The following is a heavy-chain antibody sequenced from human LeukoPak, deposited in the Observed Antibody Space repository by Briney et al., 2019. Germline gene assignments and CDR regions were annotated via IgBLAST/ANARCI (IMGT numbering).Heavy chain of an antibody. V-gene: IGHV1-18*01. CDR2: IGAYNGNT. CDR3: ARDYYRYSSSNGDY. D-gene: IGHD6-6*01. J-gene: IGHJ4*02. CDR1: GYTFTSYG. Sequence: AASVKVSCKASGYTFTSYGISWVRQAPGQGLEWMGWIGAYNGNTNYAQKLQGRVTMTTDTSTSTAYMELRSLRSGDTAVYYCARDYYRYSSSNGDYWGQGALVTVSS.